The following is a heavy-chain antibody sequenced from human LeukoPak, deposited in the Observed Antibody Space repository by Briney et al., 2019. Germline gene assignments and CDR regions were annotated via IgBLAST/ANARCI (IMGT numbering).Heavy chain of an antibody. CDR1: GGTFSSYA. J-gene: IGHJ5*02. D-gene: IGHD2-2*01. V-gene: IGHV1-69*05. Sequence: SVKVSCKASGGTFSSYAISWVRQAPGQGLEWMGGIIPIFGTANYAQKFQGRVTITTDESTSTAYMELSSLRSEDTAVYYCASENQVLYCSSTSCYGRNWFDPWGQGTLVTVSS. CDR3: ASENQVLYCSSTSCYGRNWFDP. CDR2: IIPIFGTA.